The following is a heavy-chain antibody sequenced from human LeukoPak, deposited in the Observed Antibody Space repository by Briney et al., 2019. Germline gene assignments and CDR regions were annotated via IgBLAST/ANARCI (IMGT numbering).Heavy chain of an antibody. CDR3: AKITVATTPNY. Sequence: GGSLRLSCAASGFTFTSYSMNWVRQAPGKGLEWVSTISGGGGSTYYADSVKGRFTISRDNSKNTLYLQMNSLRAEDTAVYYCAKITVATTPNYWGQGTLVTVSS. V-gene: IGHV3-23*01. J-gene: IGHJ4*02. CDR2: ISGGGGST. D-gene: IGHD4-17*01. CDR1: GFTFTSYS.